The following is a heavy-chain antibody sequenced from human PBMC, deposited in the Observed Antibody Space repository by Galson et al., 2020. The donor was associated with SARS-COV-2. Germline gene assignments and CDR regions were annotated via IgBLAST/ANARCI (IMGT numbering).Heavy chain of an antibody. Sequence: SETLSLTCAVYGGSFSGYYWSWIRQPPGKGLEWIGEINHSGSTNYNPSLKSRVTISVDTSKNQFSLKLSSVTAADTAVYYCARGYIVADMDVWGKGTTVTVSS. V-gene: IGHV4-34*01. CDR1: GGSFSGYY. CDR2: INHSGST. CDR3: ARGYIVADMDV. J-gene: IGHJ6*03. D-gene: IGHD2-15*01.